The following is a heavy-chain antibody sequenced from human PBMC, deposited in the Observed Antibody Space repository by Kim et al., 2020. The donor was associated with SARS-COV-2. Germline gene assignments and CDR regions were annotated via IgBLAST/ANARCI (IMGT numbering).Heavy chain of an antibody. CDR3: ARGRDPFDY. V-gene: IGHV7-4-1*02. J-gene: IGHJ4*02. CDR2: INTNTGTP. CDR1: GYTFTGYA. Sequence: ASVKVSCKASGYTFTGYALNWVRQAPGQGLEWKGWINTNTGTPTYVQGFTGRFVFSLDTSVSTAYLQIKSLKAADTAVYFCARGRDPFDYWGQGTLVTVSS.